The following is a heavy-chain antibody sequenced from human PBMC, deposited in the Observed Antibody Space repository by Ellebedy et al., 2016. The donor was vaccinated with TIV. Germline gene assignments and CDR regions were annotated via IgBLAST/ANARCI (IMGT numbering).Heavy chain of an antibody. V-gene: IGHV4-59*01. CDR1: GGSISSYY. CDR3: ARSLGRRIGGYYFDY. Sequence: GSLRLSXTVSGGSISSYYWSWIRQPPGKGLEWIGYIYYSGSTNYNPSLKSRVTISVDTSKNQFSLKLSSVTAADTAVYYCARSLGRRIGGYYFDYWGQGTLVTVSS. J-gene: IGHJ4*02. D-gene: IGHD2-15*01. CDR2: IYYSGST.